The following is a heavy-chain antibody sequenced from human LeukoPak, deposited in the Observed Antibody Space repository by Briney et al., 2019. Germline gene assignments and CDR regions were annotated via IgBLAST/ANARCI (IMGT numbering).Heavy chain of an antibody. J-gene: IGHJ3*02. D-gene: IGHD3-10*01. CDR2: ISGSGVNT. Sequence: PGGSLRLSCAASGFTFSSYAMTWVRQAPGEGLEWVSSISGSGVNTYYADSVKGRFTISRDNSKNTLYLQMNGLRAEDTALYYCAKGAGDAFDIWGQGTIVTVSS. CDR1: GFTFSSYA. CDR3: AKGAGDAFDI. V-gene: IGHV3-23*01.